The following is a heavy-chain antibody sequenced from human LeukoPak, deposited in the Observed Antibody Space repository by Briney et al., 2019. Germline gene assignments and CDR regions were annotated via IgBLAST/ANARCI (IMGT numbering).Heavy chain of an antibody. CDR2: IIPIFGTA. Sequence: ASVKVSCKDSGGSFSSYAISWVRQAPREGLEWMGGIIPIFGTANYAQKFQGRVTITTDESTSTAYMELSSVRSEDTAVYYCARGQDYKSWFDPGGQGTLVTVSS. V-gene: IGHV1-69*05. CDR3: ARGQDYKSWFDP. J-gene: IGHJ5*02. CDR1: GGSFSSYA. D-gene: IGHD4-11*01.